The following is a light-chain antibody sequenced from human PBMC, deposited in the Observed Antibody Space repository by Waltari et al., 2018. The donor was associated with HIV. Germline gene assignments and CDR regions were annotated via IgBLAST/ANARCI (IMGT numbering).Light chain of an antibody. CDR3: QQTYRSPLT. J-gene: IGKJ3*01. CDR2: DAS. V-gene: IGKV1-39*01. CDR1: QSVYYK. Sequence: DIQMTQSPSSLYASVGDSVSFTCRASQSVYYKVNWFQQRPGKPPKLLIFDASNLQSVVPSRFSGSGSGTSFTLTINSLQPDDFATYFCQQTYRSPLTFGPGTKVDIK.